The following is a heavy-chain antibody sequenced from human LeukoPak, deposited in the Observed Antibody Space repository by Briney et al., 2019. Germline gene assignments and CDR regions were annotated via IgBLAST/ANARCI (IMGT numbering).Heavy chain of an antibody. Sequence: ASVKVSCKASGYTFTGYYMHWVRQAPGQGLEWMEWINPNSGGTNYAQKFQGRVTMTRDTSISTAYMELSRLRSDDTAVYYCARDLRKDDFWSGPSRWFDPWGQGTLVTVSS. D-gene: IGHD3-3*01. J-gene: IGHJ5*02. V-gene: IGHV1-2*02. CDR3: ARDLRKDDFWSGPSRWFDP. CDR2: INPNSGGT. CDR1: GYTFTGYY.